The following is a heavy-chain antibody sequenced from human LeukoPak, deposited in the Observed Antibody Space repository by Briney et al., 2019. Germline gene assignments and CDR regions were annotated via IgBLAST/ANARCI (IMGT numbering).Heavy chain of an antibody. J-gene: IGHJ4*02. V-gene: IGHV4-34*01. CDR3: ARGVIGPY. D-gene: IGHD3-16*02. Sequence: SSETLSLTCAVYGGSFSGYYWSWIRQPPGKGLEWIGEINHSGSTNYNPSLKSRVTISVDTSKNQFSLKLSSVTAADTAAYYCARGVIGPYWGQGTLVTVSS. CDR2: INHSGST. CDR1: GGSFSGYY.